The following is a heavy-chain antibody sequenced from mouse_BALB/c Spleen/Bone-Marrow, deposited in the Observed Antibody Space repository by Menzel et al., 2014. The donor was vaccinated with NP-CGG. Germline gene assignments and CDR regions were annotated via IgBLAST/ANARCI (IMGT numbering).Heavy chain of an antibody. CDR2: IDPANGNT. Sequence: VQLQQSGAELVKPGASVKLSCTASGFNIKDTYMHWVKQRPEQGLEWIGRIDPANGNTKYDPKFQGKATITADTSSNTAYLQLSSLASEDTAVYXCAXLXLFAYWGEGTTATVSA. CDR3: AXLXLFAY. CDR1: GFNIKDTY. V-gene: IGHV14-3*02. J-gene: IGHJ3*01.